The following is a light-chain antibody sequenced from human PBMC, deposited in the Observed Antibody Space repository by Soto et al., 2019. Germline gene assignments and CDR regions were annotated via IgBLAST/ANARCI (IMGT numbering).Light chain of an antibody. CDR1: SSNIGAGYD. V-gene: IGLV1-40*01. CDR3: QSYDSSLTVV. CDR2: DNT. J-gene: IGLJ2*01. Sequence: QLVLTQPPSVSGAPGQRVTISCTGSSSNIGAGYDVHWYQQFPGTTPKFLIYDNTNRPSGVPDRFSASKSGTSASLDITGLQAEDEAEYFCQSYDSSLTVVFGGGTKLTVL.